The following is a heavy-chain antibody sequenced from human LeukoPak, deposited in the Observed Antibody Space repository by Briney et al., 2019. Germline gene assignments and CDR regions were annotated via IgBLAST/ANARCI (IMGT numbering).Heavy chain of an antibody. V-gene: IGHV1-2*02. J-gene: IGHJ4*02. CDR1: GYTFIGYY. CDR3: ARLHYGSGSYIHYFDY. CDR2: INPNSGAT. Sequence: ASVKVSCKASGYTFIGYYMNWVRQAPGQGLKWMGWINPNSGATSYAQKFQGRVTMTRDTSTSTVYMELSSLRSEDTAVYYCARLHYGSGSYIHYFDYWGQGTLVTVSS. D-gene: IGHD3-10*01.